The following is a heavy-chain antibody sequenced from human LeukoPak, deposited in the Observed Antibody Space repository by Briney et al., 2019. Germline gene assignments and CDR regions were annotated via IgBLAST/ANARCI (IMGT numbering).Heavy chain of an antibody. CDR2: ISTYDHDT. Sequence: ASVKVSCKASGYTFTNYGISWVRQAPGQGLEWMAWISTYDHDTNYAQKFRGRVTMTTDTSTSTAYMELRSLGSDDTAVYYCARNGPRSTRSHAHNCSSTSCYIGGDYWGQGTLVTVSS. V-gene: IGHV1-18*01. D-gene: IGHD2-2*02. CDR3: ARNGPRSTRSHAHNCSSTSCYIGGDY. CDR1: GYTFTNYG. J-gene: IGHJ4*02.